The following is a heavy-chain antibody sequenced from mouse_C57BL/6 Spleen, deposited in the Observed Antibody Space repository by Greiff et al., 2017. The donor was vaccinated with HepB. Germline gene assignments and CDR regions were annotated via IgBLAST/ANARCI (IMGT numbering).Heavy chain of an antibody. CDR1: GYTFTSYW. Sequence: QVQLQQPGAELVKPGASVKLSCKASGYTFTSYWMQWVKQRPGQGLEWIGEIDPSDSYTNYNQKFKGKATLTVDTSSSTAYMQLSSLTSEDSAVYYCAIRSMYYYGSSYGSYAMDYWGQGTSVTVSS. CDR3: AIRSMYYYGSSYGSYAMDY. V-gene: IGHV1-50*01. J-gene: IGHJ4*01. CDR2: IDPSDSYT. D-gene: IGHD1-1*01.